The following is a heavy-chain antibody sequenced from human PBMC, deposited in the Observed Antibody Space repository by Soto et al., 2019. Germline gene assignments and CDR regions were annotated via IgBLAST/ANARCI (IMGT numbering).Heavy chain of an antibody. CDR1: GASVSRHH. J-gene: IGHJ4*02. V-gene: IGHV4-59*08. CDR2: DYSDSA. D-gene: IGHD3-16*01. Sequence: QVQLQESGPGVVEPSETLSLTCTVSGASVSRHHWTWTRQPPGKGLEWIGDYSDSASYSPSLKSRVTISADTSKNPFSLNLSSVTAADTAVYYCAAYRRGEGGRGYWGQGTLVTVSS. CDR3: AAYRRGEGGRGY.